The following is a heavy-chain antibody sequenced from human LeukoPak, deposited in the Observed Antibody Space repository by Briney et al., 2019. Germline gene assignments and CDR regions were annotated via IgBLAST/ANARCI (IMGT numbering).Heavy chain of an antibody. CDR1: GGSISSGGYY. V-gene: IGHV4-31*03. Sequence: SQTLSPTCTVSGGSISSGGYYWSWIRQHPGKGLEWIGYIYYSGSTYYNPSLKSRVTISVDTSKNQFSLKLSSVTAADTAVYYCARANSGYDWGYFDYWGQGTLVTVSS. CDR3: ARANSGYDWGYFDY. J-gene: IGHJ4*02. CDR2: IYYSGST. D-gene: IGHD5-12*01.